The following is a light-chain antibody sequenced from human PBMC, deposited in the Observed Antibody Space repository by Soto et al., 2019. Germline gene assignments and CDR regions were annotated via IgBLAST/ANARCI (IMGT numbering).Light chain of an antibody. Sequence: SYELTQPPSVSVAPGKTASITCGGNYIGSRSVHWYQQKPGQAPVLVIYYDDDRPSGIPERFSGSNSGNTATLTISRVEAGDEADYYCQVWDTISDHPDVFGTGTKLTVL. V-gene: IGLV3-21*04. J-gene: IGLJ1*01. CDR3: QVWDTISDHPDV. CDR1: YIGSRS. CDR2: YDD.